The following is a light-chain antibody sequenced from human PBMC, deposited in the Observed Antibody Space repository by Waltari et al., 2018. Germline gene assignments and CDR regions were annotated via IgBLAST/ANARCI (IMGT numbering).Light chain of an antibody. CDR1: SSDVVGGYDY. CDR3: SSYRSTSVI. CDR2: DVY. V-gene: IGLV2-14*01. Sequence: QSDLTQPASVSGSPGQSLTISCTASSSDVVGGYDYFSWYQQHPDTAPKLIIYDVYNRPAGISDRFYGSKSGNTASLTISGLQLEDEADYYCSSYRSTSVIFGGGTKLTVL. J-gene: IGLJ2*01.